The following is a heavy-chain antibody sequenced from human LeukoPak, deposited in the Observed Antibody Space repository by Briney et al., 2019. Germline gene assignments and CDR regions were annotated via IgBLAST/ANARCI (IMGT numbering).Heavy chain of an antibody. J-gene: IGHJ4*02. CDR3: AREDDILTIDY. CDR2: ISYDGSNK. D-gene: IGHD3-9*01. CDR1: GFTFSSYW. Sequence: GGSLRLSCAASGFTFSSYWMSWVRQAPGKGLEWVAVISYDGSNKYYADSVKGRFTISRDNSKNTLYLQMNSLRAEDTAVYYCAREDDILTIDYWGQGTLVTVSS. V-gene: IGHV3-30*03.